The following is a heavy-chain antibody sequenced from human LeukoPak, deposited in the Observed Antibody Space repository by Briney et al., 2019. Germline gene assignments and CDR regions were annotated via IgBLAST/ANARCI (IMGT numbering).Heavy chain of an antibody. Sequence: SQILSLTCTVSGGSISSGGYYWSWIRQHPGKGLEWIGYIYYSGSAYYNPSLESRVTISADTSKNQFSLKLSSVTAADTAVYYCARAIYGSGSHLENWGQGTLVTVSS. CDR2: IYYSGSA. CDR1: GGSISSGGYY. CDR3: ARAIYGSGSHLEN. V-gene: IGHV4-31*03. D-gene: IGHD3-10*01. J-gene: IGHJ4*02.